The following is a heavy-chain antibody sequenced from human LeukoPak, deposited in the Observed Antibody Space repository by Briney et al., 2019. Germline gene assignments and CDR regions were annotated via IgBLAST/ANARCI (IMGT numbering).Heavy chain of an antibody. CDR2: ISYDGSNK. CDR3: AREAYYDSSGYCPH. D-gene: IGHD3-22*01. Sequence: GGSLRLSCAASGFTFSSYAMHWVRQAPGKGLEWVAVISYDGSNKYYADSVKGRFTISRDNSKNTLYLQMNSLRAEDTAVYYCAREAYYDSSGYCPHWGQGTLVTVSS. V-gene: IGHV3-30*04. J-gene: IGHJ4*02. CDR1: GFTFSSYA.